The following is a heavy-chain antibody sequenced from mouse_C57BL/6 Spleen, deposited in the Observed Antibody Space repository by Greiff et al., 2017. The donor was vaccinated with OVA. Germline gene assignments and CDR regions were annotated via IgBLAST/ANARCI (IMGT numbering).Heavy chain of an antibody. V-gene: IGHV1-54*01. D-gene: IGHD1-1*01. J-gene: IGHJ2*01. Sequence: HVQLQESGAELVRPGTSVKVSCKASGYAFTNYLIEWVKQRPGQGLEWIGVINPGSGGTNYNEKFKGKATLTADKSSSTAYMQLSSLTSEDSAVYFCARLGTVVPFDYWGQGTTLTVSS. CDR2: INPGSGGT. CDR3: ARLGTVVPFDY. CDR1: GYAFTNYL.